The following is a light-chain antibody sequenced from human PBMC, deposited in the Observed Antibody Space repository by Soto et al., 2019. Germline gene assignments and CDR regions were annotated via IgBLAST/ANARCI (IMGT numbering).Light chain of an antibody. CDR1: SSNIGSNT. CDR2: SNN. Sequence: SLLNQAPSASGTRGQRFTISCSGSSSNIGSNTVNWYQQLPGTAPKLLIYSNNQRPSGVPDRFSGSKSGTSASLAISGLQSEDEADYYCAEWDDSLNGYVFGTGTRSPS. V-gene: IGLV1-44*01. CDR3: AEWDDSLNGYV. J-gene: IGLJ1*01.